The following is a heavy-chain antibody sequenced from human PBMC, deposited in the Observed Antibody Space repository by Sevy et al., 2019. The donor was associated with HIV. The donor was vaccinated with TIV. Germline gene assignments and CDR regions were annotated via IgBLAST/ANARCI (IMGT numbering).Heavy chain of an antibody. CDR3: TKESLRGTYIRGDFDH. CDR1: GFTFQTFG. Sequence: GGSLRLSCSAFGFTFQTFGMHWVHQAPGKGPEWLAVISYDGSSQNYADSVKGRLTISRDTSKNLRFLQMNRLIPKDTAVYFCTKESLRGTYIRGDFDHWGQGTLVTVSS. J-gene: IGHJ4*02. D-gene: IGHD3-10*02. V-gene: IGHV3-30*18. CDR2: ISYDGSSQ.